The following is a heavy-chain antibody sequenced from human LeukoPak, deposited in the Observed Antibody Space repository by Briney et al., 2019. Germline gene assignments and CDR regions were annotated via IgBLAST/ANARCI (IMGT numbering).Heavy chain of an antibody. V-gene: IGHV3-9*01. CDR2: ISWNSGSI. D-gene: IGHD3-10*01. J-gene: IGHJ4*02. CDR3: AKVGNPYYYGSGSYQDY. Sequence: PGRSLRLSCAASGFTFDDYAMRWVRQAPGKGLEWVSGISWNSGSIGYADSVKGRFTISRDNAKNSLYLQMNSLRAEDTALYYCAKVGNPYYYGSGSYQDYWGQGTLVTLSS. CDR1: GFTFDDYA.